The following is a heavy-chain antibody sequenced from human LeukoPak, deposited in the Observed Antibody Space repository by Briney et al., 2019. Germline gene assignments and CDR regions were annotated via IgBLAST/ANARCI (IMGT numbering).Heavy chain of an antibody. Sequence: PGGSLRLSCAASEFTFSTYATTWVRQAPGKGLEWVSSITGSGEGTYYADSVKGRFTISRDNSRNTLNLQMNSLRADDTAVYYCAKGPYCSGGSCYFADAFDIWGQGTMVTVSS. CDR3: AKGPYCSGGSCYFADAFDI. V-gene: IGHV3-23*01. J-gene: IGHJ3*02. CDR1: EFTFSTYA. CDR2: ITGSGEGT. D-gene: IGHD2-15*01.